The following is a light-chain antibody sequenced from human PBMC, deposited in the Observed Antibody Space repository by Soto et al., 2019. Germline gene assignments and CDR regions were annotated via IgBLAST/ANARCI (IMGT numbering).Light chain of an antibody. CDR1: NSNIGTNT. Sequence: QSVLTQSPSTSGTAGERVSISCSGSNSNIGTNTVNWYQQLPRAAPKLLIYNNNQRPSGVPDRFSGSKSGTSASLAISGLQSEDEADYYCAAWDDSLNGHVVFGGGTKFTVL. CDR3: AAWDDSLNGHVV. J-gene: IGLJ2*01. V-gene: IGLV1-44*01. CDR2: NNN.